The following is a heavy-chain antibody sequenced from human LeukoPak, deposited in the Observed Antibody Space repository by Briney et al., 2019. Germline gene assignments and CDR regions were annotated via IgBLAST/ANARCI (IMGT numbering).Heavy chain of an antibody. CDR1: GGSISSYY. CDR2: IYYSGST. D-gene: IGHD6-13*01. J-gene: IGHJ3*02. V-gene: IGHV4-59*01. Sequence: SETLSLTCTVSGGSISSYYWSWIRQPPGKGLEWIGYIYYSGSTNYNPSLKSRVTISVDTSKNQFSLKLSSVTAADTAVYYCAGGVAAAVQNAFDIWGQGTMVTVSS. CDR3: AGGVAAAVQNAFDI.